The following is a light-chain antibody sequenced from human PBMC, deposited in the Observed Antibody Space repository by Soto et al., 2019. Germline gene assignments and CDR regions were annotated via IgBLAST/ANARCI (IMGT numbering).Light chain of an antibody. CDR3: QQYNKWPLT. CDR1: QSISSK. CDR2: GAS. V-gene: IGKV3-15*01. J-gene: IGKJ4*01. Sequence: ETVMTQSPATLSVSPGERATLSCRASQSISSKLAWYQQKPGQTPRLLIYGASTRATGIPARFSGSGSGTEFTLTISSLQSEDFAVYYCQQYNKWPLTFGGGTKVDIK.